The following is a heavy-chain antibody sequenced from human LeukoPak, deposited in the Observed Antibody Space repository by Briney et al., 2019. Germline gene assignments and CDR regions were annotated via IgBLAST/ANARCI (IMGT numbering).Heavy chain of an antibody. Sequence: GGSLRLSCAVSGFTFSYDLMHWVRQAPGKGLVWVSRINSDGSSTNYADSVEGRFTISRDSAKNTLYLQMNSLRAEDTAVYYCAAGGYHLPNWGQGTLVTVSS. D-gene: IGHD2-2*01. V-gene: IGHV3-74*01. CDR1: GFTFSYDL. J-gene: IGHJ4*02. CDR3: AAGGYHLPN. CDR2: INSDGSST.